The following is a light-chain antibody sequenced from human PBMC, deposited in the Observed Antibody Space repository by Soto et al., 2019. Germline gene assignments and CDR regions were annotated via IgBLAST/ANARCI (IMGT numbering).Light chain of an antibody. CDR3: GTWDSGLSVGV. V-gene: IGLV1-51*01. J-gene: IGLJ1*01. CDR1: GSNIGSNY. CDR2: DNN. Sequence: QSALTQPPSVSAAPGQQVTISCSGSGSNIGSNYVSWYQQLPGTAPKLLIYDNNQRPSGIPDRFSGSKSGTSATLGITGLQTGDEADYYCGTWDSGLSVGVFGTGTKVTVL.